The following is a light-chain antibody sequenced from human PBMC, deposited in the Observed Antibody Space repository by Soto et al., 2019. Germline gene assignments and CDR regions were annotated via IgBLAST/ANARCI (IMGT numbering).Light chain of an antibody. V-gene: IGLV1-44*01. CDR3: AARDDSLNGSV. CDR1: RSNIGSRS. J-gene: IGLJ3*02. Sequence: QSVLTQPPSASGTPGRRVPISWSGCRSNIGSRSVNGYQHLPGTVPKLLIYTSDRRLSGVPDRFSRSKSGTAASLAISGLQSEDEDDYYCAARDDSLNGSVFGGGTKLTVL. CDR2: TSD.